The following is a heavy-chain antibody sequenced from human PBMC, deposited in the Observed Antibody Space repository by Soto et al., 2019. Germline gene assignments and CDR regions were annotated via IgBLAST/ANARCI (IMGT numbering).Heavy chain of an antibody. J-gene: IGHJ6*02. CDR3: ARDFWSGAYYYYYGMDV. Sequence: SETLSLTCAVYGGSFSGYYWSWIRQPPGKGLEWIGEINHSGSTNYNPSLKSRVTISVDTSKNQFSLKLSSVTAADTAVYYCARDFWSGAYYYYYGMDVWGQGTTVTVSS. V-gene: IGHV4-34*01. CDR1: GGSFSGYY. CDR2: INHSGST. D-gene: IGHD3-3*01.